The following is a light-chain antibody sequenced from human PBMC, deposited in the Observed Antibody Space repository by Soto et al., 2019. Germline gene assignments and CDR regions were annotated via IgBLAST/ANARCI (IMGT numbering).Light chain of an antibody. Sequence: EIVMTQSPATLSVSPGERATLSCRASQSVSSNLAWYQQKPGQAPRLLIYGASTRATVIPARLSGSGSGTEFTLTISRLQSEDFAVYYCQQYSNWPITFGPGTKVDIK. J-gene: IGKJ3*01. CDR3: QQYSNWPIT. CDR2: GAS. V-gene: IGKV3-15*01. CDR1: QSVSSN.